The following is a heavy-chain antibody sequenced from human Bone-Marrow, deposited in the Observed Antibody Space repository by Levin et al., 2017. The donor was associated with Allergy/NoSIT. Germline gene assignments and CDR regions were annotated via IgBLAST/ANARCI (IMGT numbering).Heavy chain of an antibody. V-gene: IGHV3-23*01. CDR2: ISGSGGST. J-gene: IGHJ4*02. Sequence: LSLTCAASGFTFSSYAMSWVRQAPGKGLEWVSAISGSGGSTYYADSVKGRFTISRDNSKNTLYLQMNSLRAEDTAVYYCAKAHDYYDSSGYYFDYWGQGTLVTVSS. CDR1: GFTFSSYA. CDR3: AKAHDYYDSSGYYFDY. D-gene: IGHD3-22*01.